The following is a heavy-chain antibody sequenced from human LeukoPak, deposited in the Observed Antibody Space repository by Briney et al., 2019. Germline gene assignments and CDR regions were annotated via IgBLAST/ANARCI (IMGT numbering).Heavy chain of an antibody. J-gene: IGHJ3*02. D-gene: IGHD5-18*01. CDR1: GFTFDDYT. CDR2: ISWDGSKT. CDR3: AKDMATDLDVDTAIDI. V-gene: IGHV3-43*01. Sequence: GGSLRLSCAASGFTFDDYTIHWVRQAPGKGLEWVSLISWDGSKTFYADSVKGRFTISRDNSKNALYLQMNSLRNEDTALYYCAKDMATDLDVDTAIDIWGQGTMVTVSS.